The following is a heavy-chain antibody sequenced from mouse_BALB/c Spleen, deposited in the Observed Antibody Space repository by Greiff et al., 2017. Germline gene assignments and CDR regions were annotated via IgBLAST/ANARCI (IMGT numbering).Heavy chain of an antibody. Sequence: EVKLMESGPGLVKPSQSLSLTCTVTGYSITSDYAWNWIRQFPGNKLEWMGYISYSGSTSYNPSLKSRISITRDTSKNQFFLQLNSVTTEDTATYYCARFDGYDVFDYWGQGTTLTVSS. CDR1: GYSITSDYA. D-gene: IGHD2-2*01. CDR3: ARFDGYDVFDY. J-gene: IGHJ2*01. V-gene: IGHV3-2*02. CDR2: ISYSGST.